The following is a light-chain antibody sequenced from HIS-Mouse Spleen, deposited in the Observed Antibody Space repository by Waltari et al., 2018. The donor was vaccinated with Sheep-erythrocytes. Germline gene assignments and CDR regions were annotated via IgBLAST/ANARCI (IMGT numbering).Light chain of an antibody. Sequence: QSALTQPASVSGSPGQSITISCTGTSSDVGGYNYVSWYHQHPGKAPKLMIYEVSNRPSGVSNRFSCSKSGNTATLTISGLQAEDEADYYCSSYTSSSTQVFGGGTKLTVL. CDR3: SSYTSSSTQV. CDR2: EVS. V-gene: IGLV2-14*01. CDR1: SSDVGGYNY. J-gene: IGLJ2*01.